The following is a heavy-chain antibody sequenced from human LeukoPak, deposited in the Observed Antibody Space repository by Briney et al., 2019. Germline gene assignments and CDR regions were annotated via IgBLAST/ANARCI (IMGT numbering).Heavy chain of an antibody. CDR1: GYTFTGYY. D-gene: IGHD3-9*01. V-gene: IGHV1-2*02. CDR3: ARGVRGYFDWLHYGNYYYYMDV. Sequence: GASVKVSCKASGYTFTGYYMHWVRQAPGQGLEWMGWINPNSGGTNYAQKFQGRVTMTRDTSISSAYMELSRLRSDDTAVYYCARGVRGYFDWLHYGNYYYYMDVWGKGTTVTISS. CDR2: INPNSGGT. J-gene: IGHJ6*03.